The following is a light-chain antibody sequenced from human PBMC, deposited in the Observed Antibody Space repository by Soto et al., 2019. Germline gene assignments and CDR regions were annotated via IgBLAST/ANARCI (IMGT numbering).Light chain of an antibody. CDR1: QDVTNC. CDR3: QQLHDYPIT. CDR2: AAS. V-gene: IGKV1-9*01. J-gene: IGKJ5*01. Sequence: IQMTQSPSSLSASIGDRVTITCQASQDVTNCLNWYQEKPGKAPKLLIYAASSLQSGVPSRFSGSGSGTDFTLTISSLQPEDFATYYCQQLHDYPITFGQGTRLEIK.